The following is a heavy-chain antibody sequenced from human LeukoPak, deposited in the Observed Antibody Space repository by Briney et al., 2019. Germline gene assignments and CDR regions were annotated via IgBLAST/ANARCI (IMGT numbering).Heavy chain of an antibody. D-gene: IGHD6-6*01. CDR2: INPSGGST. Sequence: ASVKVSCKASGYTFTSDYMHWVRQAPGQGLEWMGIINPSGGSTSYAQKFQGRVTMTRDTSTSTVYMALSRLRSQDTAVYYCARVHTSRRAFDLWGQGTMVTVSS. J-gene: IGHJ3*01. CDR3: ARVHTSRRAFDL. CDR1: GYTFTSDY. V-gene: IGHV1-46*01.